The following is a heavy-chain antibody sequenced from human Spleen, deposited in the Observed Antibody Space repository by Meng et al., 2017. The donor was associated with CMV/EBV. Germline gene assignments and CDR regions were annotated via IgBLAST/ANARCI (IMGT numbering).Heavy chain of an antibody. CDR2: IYHSGST. CDR3: ARIERRRILKYCGSDCSTTDY. D-gene: IGHD2-21*02. J-gene: IGHJ4*02. Sequence: QVQLQESGPGLVKPSGTLSLTCAVSGGPISSSNLWTWVRQVPGKGLDWIGEIYHSGSTNYNPSLKSRVTISVDKFKNQFSLKLGSVTAADTAVYYCARIERRRILKYCGSDCSTTDYWGQGTLVTVSS. V-gene: IGHV4-4*02. CDR1: GGPISSSNL.